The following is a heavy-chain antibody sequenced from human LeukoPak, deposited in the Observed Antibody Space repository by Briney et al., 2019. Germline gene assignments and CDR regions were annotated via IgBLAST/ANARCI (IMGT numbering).Heavy chain of an antibody. J-gene: IGHJ4*02. V-gene: IGHV3-13*01. CDR2: IGTAGDT. D-gene: IGHD1-1*01. CDR3: ARVAKERVGGVYYFDY. CDR1: GFTFSDYD. Sequence: GGSLRLSCAASGFTFSDYDMLWVRQATGKVLEWVSAIGTAGDTYYTGSVKGRFTISRENAKNSLYLQMNSLRAGDTAVYYCARVAKERVGGVYYFDYWGQGTLVTVSS.